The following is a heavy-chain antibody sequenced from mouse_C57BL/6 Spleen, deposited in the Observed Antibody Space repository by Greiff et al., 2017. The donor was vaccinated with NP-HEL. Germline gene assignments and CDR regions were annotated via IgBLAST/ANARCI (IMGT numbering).Heavy chain of an antibody. CDR3: ARRRLNWERYFDV. D-gene: IGHD4-1*01. CDR1: GYAFSSSW. Sequence: QVQLQQSGPELVKPGASVKISCKASGYAFSSSWMNWVKQRPGKGLEWIGRIYPGDGDTNYNGKFKGKATLTADKSSSTAYMQLSSLTSEDSAVYFCARRRLNWERYFDVWGTGTTVTVSS. V-gene: IGHV1-82*01. CDR2: IYPGDGDT. J-gene: IGHJ1*03.